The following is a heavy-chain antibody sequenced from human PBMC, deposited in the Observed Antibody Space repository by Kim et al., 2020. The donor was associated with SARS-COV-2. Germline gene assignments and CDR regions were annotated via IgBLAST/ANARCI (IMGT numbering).Heavy chain of an antibody. V-gene: IGHV4-59*13. CDR3: ARAGESGWFSVISGMDV. J-gene: IGHJ6*02. Sequence: SETLSLTCTVSGGSISSYYWSWIRQPPGKGLEWIGYIYYSGSTNYNPSLKSRVTISVYTSKNQFSLKLSSVTAADTAVYYCARAGESGWFSVISGMDVWGQGTTVTVSS. CDR2: IYYSGST. D-gene: IGHD3-10*01. CDR1: GGSISSYY.